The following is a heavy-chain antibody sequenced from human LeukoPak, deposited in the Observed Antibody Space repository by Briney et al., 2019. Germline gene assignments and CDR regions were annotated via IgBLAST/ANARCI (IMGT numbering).Heavy chain of an antibody. CDR1: GYTFTGYY. Sequence: ASVKVSCKASGYTFTGYYMHWVRQAPGQGLEWMGWINPNSGGTNYAQKFQGRVTMTRDTSISTACMELSRLRSDDTAVYYCARGPGGYYDSSGYYYWGQGTLVTVSS. CDR3: ARGPGGYYDSSGYYY. CDR2: INPNSGGT. V-gene: IGHV1-2*02. D-gene: IGHD3-22*01. J-gene: IGHJ4*02.